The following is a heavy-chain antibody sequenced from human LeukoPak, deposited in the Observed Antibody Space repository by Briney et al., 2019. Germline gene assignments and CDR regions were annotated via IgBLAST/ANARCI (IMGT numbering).Heavy chain of an antibody. J-gene: IGHJ4*02. CDR1: GFTFSSYA. V-gene: IGHV3-23*01. CDR2: ISGSGGST. CDR3: AKADGLAVAGTTFTFFDY. Sequence: GGSLRLSCAASGFTFSSYAMSWVRQAPGKGLEWVSAISGSGGSTYYADSVKGRFTISRDNSKNTLYLQMNSLRAEDTAVYYCAKADGLAVAGTTFTFFDYWGQGTLVTVSS. D-gene: IGHD6-19*01.